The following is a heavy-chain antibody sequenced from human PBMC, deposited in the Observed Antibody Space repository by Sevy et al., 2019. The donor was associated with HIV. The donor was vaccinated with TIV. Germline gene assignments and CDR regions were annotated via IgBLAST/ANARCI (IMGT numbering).Heavy chain of an antibody. CDR1: GYTFLYHA. V-gene: IGHV1-3*01. D-gene: IGHD1-26*01. Sequence: ASVKVSCKASGYTFLYHAMHWVRQAPGHGLEWMGWIDAGNDDTKYSQKFQGKLTITRETSPSARIFYMELTSLRSEDTAVYFCAREGAKWGGYFDLWGQGTLVTVSS. J-gene: IGHJ4*02. CDR2: IDAGNDDT. CDR3: AREGAKWGGYFDL.